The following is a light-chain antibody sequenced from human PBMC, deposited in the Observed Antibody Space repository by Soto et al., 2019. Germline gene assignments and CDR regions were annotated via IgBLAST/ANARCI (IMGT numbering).Light chain of an antibody. Sequence: QSVLTQPASVSGSPGQSITISCAGTSGDVGSYNLVSWYQQHPAKAPKLMIYEGSKRPSGVSNRFSGSKSGNTASLTISGLQAEDEADYYCCSYAGSSTFLYVFGTGTKLTVL. J-gene: IGLJ1*01. CDR1: SGDVGSYNL. CDR2: EGS. CDR3: CSYAGSSTFLYV. V-gene: IGLV2-23*03.